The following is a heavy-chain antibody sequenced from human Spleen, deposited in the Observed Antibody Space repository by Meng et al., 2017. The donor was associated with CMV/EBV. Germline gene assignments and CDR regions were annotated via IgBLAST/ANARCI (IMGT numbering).Heavy chain of an antibody. J-gene: IGHJ4*02. V-gene: IGHV3-30-3*01. Sequence: QVQLVQSGAEVKKPGASVKVSCKVSGYTLTELSMHWVRQAPGKGLEWMAVISYDGSNKYYADSVKGRFTISRDNSKNTLYLQMNSLRAEDTAVYYCARTLDLKNWGQGTLVTVSS. CDR2: ISYDGSNK. CDR3: ARTLDLKN. CDR1: GYTLTELS.